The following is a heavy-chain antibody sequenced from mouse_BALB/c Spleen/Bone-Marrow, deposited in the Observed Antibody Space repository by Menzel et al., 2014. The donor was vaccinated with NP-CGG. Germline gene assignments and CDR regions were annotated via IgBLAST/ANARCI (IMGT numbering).Heavy chain of an antibody. CDR2: INPDSSTI. CDR1: GFDFSRYW. V-gene: IGHV4-1*02. J-gene: IGHJ1*01. Sequence: EVKLMESGGGLVQPGGSLKLSCAASGFDFSRYWMSWVRQAPGKGLEWIGEINPDSSTINYTPSLKDKFIISRDNAKNTLYLQMSKVGSEDTALYYCAREWDWYFDVWGAGTTVTVSS. D-gene: IGHD1-3*01. CDR3: AREWDWYFDV.